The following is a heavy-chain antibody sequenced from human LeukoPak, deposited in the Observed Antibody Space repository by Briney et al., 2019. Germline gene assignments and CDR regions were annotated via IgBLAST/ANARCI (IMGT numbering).Heavy chain of an antibody. D-gene: IGHD3-16*01. J-gene: IGHJ6*02. CDR3: EKTLPGAGLGD. CDR2: ISNSGGTT. V-gene: IGHV3-23*01. Sequence: PGGSLRLSCAASGFTFSSYAMNWVRQAPGKGLEWVSGISNSGGTTYYADSVKGRFTIFRDSSKNTLDQQVSSRPADVSALYYSEKTLPGAGLGDWGQGTTVTVSS. CDR1: GFTFSSYA.